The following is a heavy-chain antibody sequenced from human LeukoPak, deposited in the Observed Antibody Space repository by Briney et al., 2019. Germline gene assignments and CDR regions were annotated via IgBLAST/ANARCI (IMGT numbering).Heavy chain of an antibody. V-gene: IGHV4-59*01. Sequence: PSETLSLTCTVSGGSISSYYWSWIRQPPGKGLEWIGYIYYSGSTNYNPSLKSRVTISVDTSKNQFSLKLSSVTAADTAVYYCARSGVGPTTYTFDYWGQGTLVTVSS. CDR1: GGSISSYY. CDR3: ARSGVGPTTYTFDY. J-gene: IGHJ4*02. CDR2: IYYSGST. D-gene: IGHD1-26*01.